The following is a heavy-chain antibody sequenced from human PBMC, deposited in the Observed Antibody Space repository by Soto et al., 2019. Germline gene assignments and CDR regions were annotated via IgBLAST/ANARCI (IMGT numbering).Heavy chain of an antibody. Sequence: QVQLVQSGAEVKKPGASVKVSCKASGYTFISYGISWVRQAPGQGLEWMGWINAFNGNTNYAQKLQGRVTMTRDTSTSTAYMELRSLRSDDTTVYYCARDPVAGTYFDYWGQGTLVTVSS. CDR1: GYTFISYG. D-gene: IGHD6-19*01. V-gene: IGHV1-18*01. CDR2: INAFNGNT. J-gene: IGHJ4*02. CDR3: ARDPVAGTYFDY.